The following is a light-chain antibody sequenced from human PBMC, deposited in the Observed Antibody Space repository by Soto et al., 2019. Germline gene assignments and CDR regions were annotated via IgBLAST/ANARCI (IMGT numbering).Light chain of an antibody. J-gene: IGLJ3*02. CDR1: NIESKS. CDR3: QVWDRSSQWV. V-gene: IGLV3-21*02. Sequence: SYELTQPPSVSVAPGQTARITCGGDNIESKSVHWYQQKPGQAPLLVIYGDRDRPSGIPERFSGSDSGNTATLTISWVEAGDEADYYCQVWDRSSQWVFGGGTKLTVL. CDR2: GDR.